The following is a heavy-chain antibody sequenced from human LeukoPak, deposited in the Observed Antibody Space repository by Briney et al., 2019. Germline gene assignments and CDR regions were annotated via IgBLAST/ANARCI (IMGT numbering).Heavy chain of an antibody. J-gene: IGHJ4*02. CDR1: GGSISSYY. Sequence: SETLSLTCTVSGGSISSYYWSWIWQPPGKGLERIGYIYYSGSTNYNPSLKSRVTISVDTSKNQFSLKLSSVTAADTAVYYCARLGVAGPFDYWGQGTLVTVSS. D-gene: IGHD6-19*01. V-gene: IGHV4-59*08. CDR3: ARLGVAGPFDY. CDR2: IYYSGST.